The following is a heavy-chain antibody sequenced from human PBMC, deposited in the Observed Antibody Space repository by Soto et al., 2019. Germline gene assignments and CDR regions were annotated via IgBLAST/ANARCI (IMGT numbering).Heavy chain of an antibody. CDR2: INHSGST. D-gene: IGHD2-21*01. J-gene: IGHJ4*02. V-gene: IGHV4-34*01. CDR3: ASIPRRDTEPHPDY. Sequence: QVQLQQWGAGLFKPSETLSLTCAVYGGSFSGYYWSWIRQPPGKGLEWIGEINHSGSTNYNPSLKSRVTISVDTSKNQFSLKLSSVTAADTAVYYCASIPRRDTEPHPDYWGQGTLVTVSS. CDR1: GGSFSGYY.